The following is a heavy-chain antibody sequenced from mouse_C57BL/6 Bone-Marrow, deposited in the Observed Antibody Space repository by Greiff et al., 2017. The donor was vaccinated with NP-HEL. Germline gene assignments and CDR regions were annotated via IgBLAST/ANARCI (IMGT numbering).Heavy chain of an antibody. J-gene: IGHJ2*01. CDR3: ARRKNWAYFDY. CDR1: GYTFTNYW. D-gene: IGHD4-1*01. CDR2: IYPGGGYT. V-gene: IGHV1-63*01. Sequence: QVHVKQSGAELVRPGTSVKMSCKASGYTFTNYWIGWAKQRPGHGLEWIGDIYPGGGYTNYNEKFKGKATLTADKSSSTAYMQFSSLTSEDSAIYYCARRKNWAYFDYWGQGTTLTVSS.